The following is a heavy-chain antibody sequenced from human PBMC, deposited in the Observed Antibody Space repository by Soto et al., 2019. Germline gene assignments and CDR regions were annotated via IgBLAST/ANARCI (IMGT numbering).Heavy chain of an antibody. D-gene: IGHD3-10*01. Sequence: ASVKVSCKACGYTFTSYGISWVRQAPGQGLEWMGWISAYNGNTNYAQKLQGRVTMTTDTSTSTAYMELRSLRSDDTAVYYCARVRVWFGELAPSYYYGMDVRGQGTTVTVSS. V-gene: IGHV1-18*01. J-gene: IGHJ6*02. CDR2: ISAYNGNT. CDR1: GYTFTSYG. CDR3: ARVRVWFGELAPSYYYGMDV.